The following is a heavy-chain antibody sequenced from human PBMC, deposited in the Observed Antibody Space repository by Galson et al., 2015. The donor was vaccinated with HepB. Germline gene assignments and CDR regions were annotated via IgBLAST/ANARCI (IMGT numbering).Heavy chain of an antibody. D-gene: IGHD3-10*01. CDR3: ARGLRDYASGNYYWFDP. Sequence: SVKVSCKASGDTFTTYYTHWVRQAPGQGLEWMGRINPSGGGTVYAQKFEGRVTMTRDTSTSTVYMELSSLRSEDTAVYYCARGLRDYASGNYYWFDPWGQGTLVTVSS. CDR2: INPSGGGT. V-gene: IGHV1-46*01. CDR1: GDTFTTYY. J-gene: IGHJ5*02.